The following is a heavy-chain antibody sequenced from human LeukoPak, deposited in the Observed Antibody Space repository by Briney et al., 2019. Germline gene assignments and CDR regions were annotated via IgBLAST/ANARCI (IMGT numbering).Heavy chain of an antibody. CDR2: ISWNSGSI. J-gene: IGHJ3*02. Sequence: GGSLRLSCAASGFTFDDYAMHWVRQAPGKGLEWVSGISWNSGSIGYADSVKGRFTISRDNAKNSLYLQMNSLRAEDTALYYCAKDTGDYDAFDIWGQGTMVTVSS. CDR1: GFTFDDYA. V-gene: IGHV3-9*01. D-gene: IGHD4-17*01. CDR3: AKDTGDYDAFDI.